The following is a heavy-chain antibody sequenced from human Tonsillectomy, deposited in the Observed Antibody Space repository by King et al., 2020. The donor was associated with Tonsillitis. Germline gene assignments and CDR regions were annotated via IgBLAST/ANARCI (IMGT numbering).Heavy chain of an antibody. CDR3: ARGEQWLVTGDY. CDR1: GFTFSDYY. V-gene: IGHV3-11*06. J-gene: IGHJ4*02. CDR2: ISGSSGYT. Sequence: VQLVESGGGLVKPGGSQRLSCAASGFTFSDYYMSWIRQAPGKGLEWVSYISGSSGYTNYADSVKGRFTISRDNARNSLYLQMNSLRAEDTAVYYCARGEQWLVTGDYWGQGTLVTVSS. D-gene: IGHD6-19*01.